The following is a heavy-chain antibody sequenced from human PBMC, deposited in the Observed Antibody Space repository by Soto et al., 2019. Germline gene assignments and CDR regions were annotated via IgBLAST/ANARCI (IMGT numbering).Heavy chain of an antibody. V-gene: IGHV4-30-2*01. Sequence: SETLSLTCAVSGGSISSGGYSWSWIRQPPGKGLEWIGYIYHSGSTYYNPSLKSRVTISVDRSKNQFSLKLSSVTAADTAVYYCAGSRDGYNYDYWGQGTLVTVSS. D-gene: IGHD5-12*01. CDR2: IYHSGST. CDR3: AGSRDGYNYDY. J-gene: IGHJ4*02. CDR1: GGSISSGGYS.